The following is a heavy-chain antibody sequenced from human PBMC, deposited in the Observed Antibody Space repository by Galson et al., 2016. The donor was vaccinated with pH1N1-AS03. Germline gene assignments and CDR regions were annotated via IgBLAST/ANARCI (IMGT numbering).Heavy chain of an antibody. Sequence: SVKVSCKASGYTFTRNYMHWVRQAPGQGLEWMGIINPSGGSTSYAQKFQGRVTMTRDTSTSTVCMELSSLRSEDTAVYYRARGHDGSYGLTRLGYYFDCWGEGTLVTVSS. J-gene: IGHJ4*02. CDR1: GYTFTRNY. CDR2: INPSGGST. V-gene: IGHV1-46*03. D-gene: IGHD5-18*01. CDR3: ARGHDGSYGLTRLGYYFDC.